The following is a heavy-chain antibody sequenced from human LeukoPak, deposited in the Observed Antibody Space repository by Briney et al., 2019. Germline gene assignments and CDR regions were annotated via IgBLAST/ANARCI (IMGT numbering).Heavy chain of an antibody. CDR1: GYTFTGYY. V-gene: IGHV1-2*02. CDR3: ARDLDCSSTSCYTSDYYYYYGMDV. J-gene: IGHJ6*02. CDR2: INPKSGGT. Sequence: ASVKVSCKASGYTFTGYYMHWVRQAPGQGLEWMGWINPKSGGTNYAQKFQGRVTMTRDTPISTAYMELSRLRSDDTAVYYCARDLDCSSTSCYTSDYYYYYGMDVWGQGTTVTVSS. D-gene: IGHD2-2*02.